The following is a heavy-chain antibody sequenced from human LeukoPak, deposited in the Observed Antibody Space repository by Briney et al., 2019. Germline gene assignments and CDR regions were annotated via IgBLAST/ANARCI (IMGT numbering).Heavy chain of an antibody. CDR1: GFTFSSYG. CDR3: AKDQRWLDHFDY. CDR2: ISFDGSDK. D-gene: IGHD5-18*01. Sequence: PGGSLRLSCAASGFTFSSYGMHWVRQAPGKGLEWVAVISFDGSDKYYADSVKGRFTISRDNSKNTLYLQMNSLRAEDTAVHYCAKDQRWLDHFDYWGQGTLVTVSS. V-gene: IGHV3-30*18. J-gene: IGHJ4*02.